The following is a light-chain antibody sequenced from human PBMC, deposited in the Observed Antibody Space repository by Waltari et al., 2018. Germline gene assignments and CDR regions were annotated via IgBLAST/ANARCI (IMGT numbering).Light chain of an antibody. V-gene: IGKV3-15*01. CDR1: KSVSNS. CDR3: LQRSNWPWT. J-gene: IGKJ1*01. Sequence: EIVMTQSPATLSLSPGERATLSCRASKSVSNSLALYQQKPGQAPRLLIYCASSRDTGIPDRVSGSGSGTDFTLTISSLEPEDVAVYYCLQRSNWPWTFGQGTKVEIK. CDR2: CAS.